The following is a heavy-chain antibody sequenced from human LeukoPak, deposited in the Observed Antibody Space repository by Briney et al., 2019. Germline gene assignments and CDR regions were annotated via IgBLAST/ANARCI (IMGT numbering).Heavy chain of an antibody. V-gene: IGHV4-34*01. CDR2: INHSGST. Sequence: SETLSLTCAVYGGSFSGYYWSWIRQPPGKGLEWIGEINHSGSTNYNPSLKSRVTISVDTSKNQFSLKLSSVTAADTAVYYCARDRPNYYDSSGYYYGDAFDTWGQGTMVTVSS. J-gene: IGHJ3*02. CDR3: ARDRPNYYDSSGYYYGDAFDT. CDR1: GGSFSGYY. D-gene: IGHD3-22*01.